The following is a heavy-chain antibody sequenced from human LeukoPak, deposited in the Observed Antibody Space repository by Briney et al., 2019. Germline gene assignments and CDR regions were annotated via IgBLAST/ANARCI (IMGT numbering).Heavy chain of an antibody. J-gene: IGHJ4*02. CDR1: GGSISSYY. CDR3: AREGDGYTYYFDY. Sequence: SETLSLTCTVSGGSISSYYWSWIRQPPGKGLEWIGYIYYSGSTNYNPSLKSRVTISVDTSKNQFSLKLSSVTAADTAVYYCAREGDGYTYYFDYWGQGTLVTVSS. CDR2: IYYSGST. D-gene: IGHD5-24*01. V-gene: IGHV4-59*12.